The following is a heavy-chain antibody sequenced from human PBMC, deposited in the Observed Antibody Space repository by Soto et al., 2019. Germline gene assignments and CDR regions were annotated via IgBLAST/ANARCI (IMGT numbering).Heavy chain of an antibody. V-gene: IGHV3-15*01. CDR3: TTGRFLEGIPPGYYYGMDV. Sequence: AESMTLSCTGSVFPFSSYAMSWVRPAPGKGLEWVGRIKSKTDGGTTDYAAPVKGRFTISRDDSKNTLYLQMNSLKTEDTAVYYCTTGRFLEGIPPGYYYGMDVWGQGTTVTVFS. J-gene: IGHJ6*02. CDR1: VFPFSSYA. CDR2: IKSKTDGGTT. D-gene: IGHD3-3*01.